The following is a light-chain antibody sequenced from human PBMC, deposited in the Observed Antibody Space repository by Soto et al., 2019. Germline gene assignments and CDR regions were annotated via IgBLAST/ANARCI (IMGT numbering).Light chain of an antibody. CDR1: QSISTW. CDR3: QQYDSYSFT. Sequence: DIQMTQSPSTLSASVGDRVTITCRANQSISTWLAWYQRKPGKAPKLLIYKASSLESGVPSRFSGSGSGTEFTLTISNLKPDDFATYYCQQYDSYSFTFGPGTKVDIK. V-gene: IGKV1-5*03. J-gene: IGKJ3*01. CDR2: KAS.